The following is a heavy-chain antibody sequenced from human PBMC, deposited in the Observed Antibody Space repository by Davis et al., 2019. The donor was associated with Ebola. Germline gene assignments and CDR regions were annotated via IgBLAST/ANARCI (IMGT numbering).Heavy chain of an antibody. Sequence: ALVKVSCKASGYSFSTYGLNWVRQAPGQGLEWVGWISGYNGNTNYAQKFQGRVTMTTDTSTSTAYMELRTLGSEDTAVYYCAREPQPLGGSCYSLGCYFDFWGQGTLVTVSS. CDR1: GYSFSTYG. V-gene: IGHV1-18*01. CDR3: AREPQPLGGSCYSLGCYFDF. D-gene: IGHD2-15*01. CDR2: ISGYNGNT. J-gene: IGHJ4*02.